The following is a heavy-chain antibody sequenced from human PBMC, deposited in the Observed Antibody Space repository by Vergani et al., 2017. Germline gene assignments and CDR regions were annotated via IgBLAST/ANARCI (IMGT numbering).Heavy chain of an antibody. Sequence: VQLVESGGGLVQPGGSLRLSCAASGFTFSSYEMNWVRQAPGKGLEWVAVISYDGSNKYYADSVKGRFTISRDNSKNTLYLQMNSLRAEDTAVYYCAKGYYRQWLVIYYWGQGTLVTVSS. CDR3: AKGYYRQWLVIYY. V-gene: IGHV3-30*18. J-gene: IGHJ4*02. CDR2: ISYDGSNK. D-gene: IGHD6-19*01. CDR1: GFTFSSYE.